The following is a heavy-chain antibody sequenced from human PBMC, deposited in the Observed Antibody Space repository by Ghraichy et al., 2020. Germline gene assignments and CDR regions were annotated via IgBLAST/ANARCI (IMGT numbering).Heavy chain of an antibody. CDR3: ARGGRYYDSSGYYSWFDP. CDR2: IYYSGST. V-gene: IGHV4-39*01. J-gene: IGHJ5*02. D-gene: IGHD3-22*01. CDR1: GGSISSSSYY. Sequence: SETLSPTCTVSGGSISSSSYYWGWIRQPPGKGLEWIGSIYYSGSTYYNPSLKSRVTISVDTSKNQFSLKLSSVTAADTAVYYCARGGRYYDSSGYYSWFDPWGQGTLVTVSS.